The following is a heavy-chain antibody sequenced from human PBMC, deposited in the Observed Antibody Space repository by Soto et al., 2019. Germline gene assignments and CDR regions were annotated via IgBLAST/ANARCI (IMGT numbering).Heavy chain of an antibody. CDR3: ARAYSGRLPRRADYYYAMDV. V-gene: IGHV3-13*05. Sequence: TGGSLRLSCAASSFTLIAYDMHWVRQPNGKGLEWVSALGAADDPYYLGSVKGRFTISRENAKNSLYLQMNNLRAGDTAVYYCARAYSGRLPRRADYYYAMDVWGQGTTVTVSS. CDR1: SFTLIAYD. CDR2: LGAADDP. J-gene: IGHJ6*02. D-gene: IGHD2-15*01.